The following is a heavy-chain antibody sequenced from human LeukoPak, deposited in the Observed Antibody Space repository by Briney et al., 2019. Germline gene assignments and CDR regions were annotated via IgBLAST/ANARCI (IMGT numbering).Heavy chain of an antibody. J-gene: IGHJ6*02. CDR2: IWYDGSNK. Sequence: PGGSLRLSCAASGFTFSSYGMRWVRQAPGKGLEWVAVIWYDGSNKYYADSVKGRFTISRDNSKNTLYLQMNSLRAEDTAVYYCARELPYYYYGMDVWGQGTTVTVSS. CDR1: GFTFSSYG. D-gene: IGHD1-26*01. V-gene: IGHV3-33*01. CDR3: ARELPYYYYGMDV.